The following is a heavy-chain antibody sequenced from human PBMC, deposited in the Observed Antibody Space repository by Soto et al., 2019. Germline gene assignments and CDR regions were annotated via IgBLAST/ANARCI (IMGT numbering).Heavy chain of an antibody. Sequence: QVQLVQSGAEVKKPGSTMKVSCKASGGTFSSYAISWVRQAPGQGLEWMGGIIPIFGTANYAQKFQGRVTITADESTSTAYMELSSLRSEDTAVYYCARDLPHGHPFDYWGQGTLVTVSS. CDR2: IIPIFGTA. CDR1: GGTFSSYA. CDR3: ARDLPHGHPFDY. V-gene: IGHV1-69*12. J-gene: IGHJ4*02.